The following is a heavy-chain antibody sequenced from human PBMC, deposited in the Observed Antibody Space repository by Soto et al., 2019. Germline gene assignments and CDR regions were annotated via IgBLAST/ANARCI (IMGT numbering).Heavy chain of an antibody. D-gene: IGHD3-22*01. V-gene: IGHV4-59*08. CDR2: IYYSGST. Sequence: SETLSLTCTVSGGSISSYSWSWIRQPPGKGLECIGYIYYSGSTNYNPSLKSRVTISVDTSKNQFSLKLTSVTAADTAVYYCARGRYDSSGYLNWFDPWGEGTLVTVSS. J-gene: IGHJ5*02. CDR3: ARGRYDSSGYLNWFDP. CDR1: GGSISSYS.